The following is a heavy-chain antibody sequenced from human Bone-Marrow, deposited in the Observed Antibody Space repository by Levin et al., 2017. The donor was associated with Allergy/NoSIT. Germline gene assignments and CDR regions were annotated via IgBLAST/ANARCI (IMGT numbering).Heavy chain of an antibody. CDR1: GGSFSGYY. V-gene: IGHV4-34*01. CDR3: ARGQSLLRFLEWLLFRRDAFDI. Sequence: SETLSLTCAVYGGSFSGYYWSWIRQPPGKGLEWIGEINHSGSTNYNPSLKSRVTISVDTSKNQFSLKLSSVTAADTAVYYCARGQSLLRFLEWLLFRRDAFDIWGQGTMVTVSS. D-gene: IGHD3-3*01. J-gene: IGHJ3*02. CDR2: INHSGST.